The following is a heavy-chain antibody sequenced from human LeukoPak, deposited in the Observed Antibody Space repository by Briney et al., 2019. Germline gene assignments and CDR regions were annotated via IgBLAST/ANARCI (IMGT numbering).Heavy chain of an antibody. CDR3: ARDASRTNFDP. D-gene: IGHD2-2*01. J-gene: IGHJ5*02. Sequence: ASVKVSCKVSGYTLTELSIHWVRQAPGQGLEWMGWIYPNSGGTHYAQKFQGRVTMTRDTSISTVYMELSRLRSDDTAAYYCARDASRTNFDPWGQGILVTVSS. CDR2: IYPNSGGT. CDR1: GYTLTELS. V-gene: IGHV1-2*02.